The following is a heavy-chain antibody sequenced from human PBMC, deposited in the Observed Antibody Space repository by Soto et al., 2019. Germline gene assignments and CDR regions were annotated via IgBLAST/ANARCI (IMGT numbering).Heavy chain of an antibody. Sequence: GGSLRLSCAASGFTFSSYGMHWVRQAPGKGLEWVAVIWYDGSNKYYADSVKGRFTISRDNSKNSLYLQMNSLRDEDTAVYYCARDRRATLDDWGPGTLVTLSS. J-gene: IGHJ4*02. CDR3: ARDRRATLDD. CDR1: GFTFSSYG. V-gene: IGHV3-33*01. CDR2: IWYDGSNK. D-gene: IGHD6-6*01.